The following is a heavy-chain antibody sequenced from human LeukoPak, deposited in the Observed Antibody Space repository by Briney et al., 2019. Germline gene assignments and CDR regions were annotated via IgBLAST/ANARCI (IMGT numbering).Heavy chain of an antibody. CDR3: ARDPGVGYYYDTPQFDY. V-gene: IGHV4-34*01. J-gene: IGHJ4*02. Sequence: SETLSLTCAVYGGSFSGYYWSWIRQPPGKGLEWIGEINHSGSTNYNPSLKSRVTISVDTSKNQFSLKLSSVTAADTAVYYCARDPGVGYYYDTPQFDYWGQGTLVTVST. CDR2: INHSGST. CDR1: GGSFSGYY. D-gene: IGHD3-22*01.